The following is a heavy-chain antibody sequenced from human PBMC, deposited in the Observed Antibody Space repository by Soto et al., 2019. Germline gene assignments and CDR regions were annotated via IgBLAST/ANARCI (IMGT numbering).Heavy chain of an antibody. CDR1: GFTFSSYE. J-gene: IGHJ6*02. CDR3: ARDGGRGYCSSTSCQGGYYYYYGMDV. Sequence: GSLRLSCAASGFTFSSYEMNGVRQAPGKGLEWVSYISSSGSTIYYADSVKGRFTISRDNAKNSLYLQMNSLRAEDTAVYYCARDGGRGYCSSTSCQGGYYYYYGMDVWGQGTTVTVSS. V-gene: IGHV3-48*03. D-gene: IGHD2-2*01. CDR2: ISSSGSTI.